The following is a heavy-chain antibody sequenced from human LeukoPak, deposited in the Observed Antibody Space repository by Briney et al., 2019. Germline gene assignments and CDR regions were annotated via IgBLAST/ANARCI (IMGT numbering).Heavy chain of an antibody. J-gene: IGHJ4*02. D-gene: IGHD3-9*01. CDR3: ARVTGYTIEDYFDY. V-gene: IGHV4-59*01. CDR2: IYYSGST. Sequence: SETLSLTCTVSGGSISSYYWSWLRQPPGKGLEWIGYIYYSGSTNYNPSLKSRVTISVKTSKNQFSLKLRSVTAADTAVYYCARVTGYTIEDYFDYWGQGTLVTVSS. CDR1: GGSISSYY.